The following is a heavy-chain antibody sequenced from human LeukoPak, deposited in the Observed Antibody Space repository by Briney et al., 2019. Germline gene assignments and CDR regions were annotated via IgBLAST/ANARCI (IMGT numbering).Heavy chain of an antibody. CDR2: INPSGGST. CDR1: GYTFTSYY. D-gene: IGHD3-10*01. Sequence: ASVKVSCKASGYTFTSYYMHWVRQAPGQGLEWMGIINPSGGSTSYAQKFQGRVTMTRDTSTSTVYMELSSLRSEDTAVYYCARGNSPITMVRGVISFDSWGQGTLVTVSS. J-gene: IGHJ4*02. CDR3: ARGNSPITMVRGVISFDS. V-gene: IGHV1-46*01.